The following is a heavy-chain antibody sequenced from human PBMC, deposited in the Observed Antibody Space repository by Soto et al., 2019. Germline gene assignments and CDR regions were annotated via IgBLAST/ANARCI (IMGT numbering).Heavy chain of an antibody. D-gene: IGHD3-10*01. J-gene: IGHJ3*02. V-gene: IGHV4-4*02. Sequence: SETLSLTCAVSGDSISRSYWWSWVRQFPGKGLEWIGEIYHSGSTIYNPSLQSRVTLSVDKSKNEFSLKMSSVTAADTAVYYCTSKFGQLLAGALDIWRQATMVTVSS. CDR3: TSKFGQLLAGALDI. CDR2: IYHSGST. CDR1: GDSISRSYW.